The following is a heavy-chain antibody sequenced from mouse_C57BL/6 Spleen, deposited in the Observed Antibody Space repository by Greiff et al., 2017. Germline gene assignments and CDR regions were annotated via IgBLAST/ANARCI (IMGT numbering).Heavy chain of an antibody. V-gene: IGHV1-55*01. J-gene: IGHJ4*01. CDR1: GYTFTSYW. Sequence: QVQLQQSGAELVKPGASVKMSCKASGYTFTSYWITWVKQRPGQGLEWIGDIYPGSGSTNYNEKFKSKATLTVDTSSSTAYMQLSSLTSEDSAVYYCARWDYGNYLYAMDYWGQGTSVTVSS. D-gene: IGHD2-1*01. CDR2: IYPGSGST. CDR3: ARWDYGNYLYAMDY.